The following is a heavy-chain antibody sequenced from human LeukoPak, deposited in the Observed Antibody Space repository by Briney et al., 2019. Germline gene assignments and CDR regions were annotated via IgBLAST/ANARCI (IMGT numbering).Heavy chain of an antibody. CDR3: ARGHSGSYYSSDY. Sequence: ASVKVSCKASGGTFSSYAISWVRQAPGQGLEWMGGIIPIFGTANYAQKFQGRVTITADKSTSTAYMELSSLRSEDTAVYYCARGHSGSYYSSDYWGQGTLVTVSS. V-gene: IGHV1-69*06. D-gene: IGHD1-26*01. J-gene: IGHJ4*02. CDR2: IIPIFGTA. CDR1: GGTFSSYA.